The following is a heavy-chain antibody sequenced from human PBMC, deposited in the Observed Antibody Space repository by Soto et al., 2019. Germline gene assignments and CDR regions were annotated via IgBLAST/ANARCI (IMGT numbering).Heavy chain of an antibody. V-gene: IGHV4-31*03. CDR1: GGSISSEGVY. CDR2: IYYSGTT. D-gene: IGHD4-17*01. CDR3: ARDRLRAVTTADGMDV. Sequence: SETLSLTCTVCGGSISSEGVYWTWIRQRPGKGLEWIGFIYYSGTTYYNPSLKSRLTISVDTSKNQFSLRLTSATAADTAVYYCARDRLRAVTTADGMDVWGQGTTVTVSS. J-gene: IGHJ6*02.